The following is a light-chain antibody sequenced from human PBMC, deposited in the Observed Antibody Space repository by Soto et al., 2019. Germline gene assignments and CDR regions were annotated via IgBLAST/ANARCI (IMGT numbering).Light chain of an antibody. CDR1: QSVSNNY. J-gene: IGKJ5*01. CDR2: GAS. V-gene: IGKV3-11*01. Sequence: EIVLTQSPGTLSLSPGAIATLSCRASQSVSNNYLAWYQQKPGQAPRLLIYGASNRATGIPARFSGSGSGTDFTLTISSLEPEDFAVYYCQQRSNWPITFGQGARLEI. CDR3: QQRSNWPIT.